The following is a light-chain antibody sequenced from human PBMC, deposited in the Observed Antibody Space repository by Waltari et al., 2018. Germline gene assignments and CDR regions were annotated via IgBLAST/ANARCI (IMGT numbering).Light chain of an antibody. V-gene: IGKV1-39*01. J-gene: IGKJ4*01. Sequence: DIQLTQSPSSLSASVGDRVTISCRARQSITTYLNWYLQKPGAVPKDLIHTASRLQGGVPSRFSGGGSGTDFTLTISSLQPEDFATYYCQQSYSFPLSFGGGTKVEIK. CDR3: QQSYSFPLS. CDR1: QSITTY. CDR2: TAS.